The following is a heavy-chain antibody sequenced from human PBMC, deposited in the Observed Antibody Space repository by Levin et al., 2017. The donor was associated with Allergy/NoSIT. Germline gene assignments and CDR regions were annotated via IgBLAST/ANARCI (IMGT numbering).Heavy chain of an antibody. CDR3: ARGSDDYGDYFSPPDI. V-gene: IGHV4-34*01. CDR2: INHSGST. J-gene: IGHJ3*02. D-gene: IGHD4-17*01. CDR1: GGSFSGYY. Sequence: SETLSLTCAVYGGSFSGYYWSWIRQPPGKGLEWIGEINHSGSTNYNPSLKSRVTISVDTSKNQFSLKLSSVTAADTAVYYCARGSDDYGDYFSPPDIWGQGTMVTVSS.